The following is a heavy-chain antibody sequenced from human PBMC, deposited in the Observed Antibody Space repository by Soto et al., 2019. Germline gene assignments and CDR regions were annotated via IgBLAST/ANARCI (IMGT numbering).Heavy chain of an antibody. CDR2: IFYSGSA. CDR3: ARSPYSYGFNL. J-gene: IGHJ4*02. V-gene: IGHV4-30-4*01. CDR1: GGSVSSDDHY. D-gene: IGHD5-18*01. Sequence: QVQLQESGPGLVKPSQTLSLTCTVSGGSVSSDDHYWNWIRQPPGKGLEWIGYIFYSGSAFYNPSLQSRVNISVDTSNNQFSLKMKSVTAADTAVYYCARSPYSYGFNLWGQGTLVTVSS.